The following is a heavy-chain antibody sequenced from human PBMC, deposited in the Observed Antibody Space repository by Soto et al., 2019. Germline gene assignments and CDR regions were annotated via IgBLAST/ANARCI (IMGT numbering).Heavy chain of an antibody. CDR3: ARSRPAKWKGWRDP. CDR1: TDSLSNYR. Sequence: GESLKSSCQGSTDSLSNYRIHWVRQKPGKGLEWVGRIDPSGSHTTYSPSFQGLVTFSFDKSISAAYLQWNSLKASDTAMYFCARSRPAKWKGWRDPWGQGTLVTV. V-gene: IGHV5-10-1*01. J-gene: IGHJ5*01. CDR2: IDPSGSHT. D-gene: IGHD1-1*01.